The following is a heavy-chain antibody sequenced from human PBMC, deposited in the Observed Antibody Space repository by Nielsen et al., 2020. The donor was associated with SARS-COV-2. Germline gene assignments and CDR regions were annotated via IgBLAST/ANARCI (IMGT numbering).Heavy chain of an antibody. CDR3: ARGNSGYGGNSRY. CDR2: MNPNSGNT. V-gene: IGHV1-8*01. J-gene: IGHJ4*02. CDR1: GYTFTSYD. Sequence: ASVKVSCKASGYTFTSYDINWVRQATGQGLEWMGWMNPNSGNTGYAQKFQGRVTMTRDTSTSTVYMELSSLRSEDTAVYYCARGNSGYGGNSRYWGQGTLVTVSS. D-gene: IGHD4-23*01.